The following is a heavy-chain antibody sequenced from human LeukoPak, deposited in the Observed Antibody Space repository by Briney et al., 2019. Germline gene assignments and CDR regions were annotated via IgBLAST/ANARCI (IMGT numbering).Heavy chain of an antibody. CDR3: ARDWDGSGWGFLVDYYYYYYGMDV. CDR2: ISAYNGNT. CDR1: GYTFTSYG. V-gene: IGHV1-18*01. J-gene: IGHJ6*02. Sequence: GASVKVSCKASGYTFTSYGISWVRQAPGQGLEWMGWISAYNGNTNYAQKLQGRVTMTTDTSTSTAHMELRSLRSDDTAVYYCARDWDGSGWGFLVDYYYYYYGMDVWGQGTTVTVSS. D-gene: IGHD6-19*01.